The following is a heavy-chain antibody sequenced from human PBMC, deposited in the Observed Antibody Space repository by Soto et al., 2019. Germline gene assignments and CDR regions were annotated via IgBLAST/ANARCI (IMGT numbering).Heavy chain of an antibody. CDR2: IRSKAYGGTT. J-gene: IGHJ6*03. V-gene: IGHV3-49*03. CDR3: TREGELLLRNYYYYMDV. CDR1: GFTFGDYA. D-gene: IGHD2-15*01. Sequence: PGGSLRLSCTASGFTFGDYAMSWFRQAPWKGLEWVGFIRSKAYGGTTEYAASVKGRFTISRDDSKSIAYLQMNSLKTEDTAVYYCTREGELLLRNYYYYMDVWGKGTTVTVSS.